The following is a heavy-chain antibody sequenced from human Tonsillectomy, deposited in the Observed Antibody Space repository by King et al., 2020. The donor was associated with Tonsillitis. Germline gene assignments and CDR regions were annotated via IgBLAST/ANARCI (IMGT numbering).Heavy chain of an antibody. V-gene: IGHV1-3*01. CDR1: GYTFTSYA. D-gene: IGHD3-10*01. CDR3: ATSGPFDY. J-gene: IGHJ4*02. CDR2: INAGNGNT. Sequence: QLVQSGAEVKKPGASVKVSCKASGYTFTSYALHWVRQAPGQSPEWMGWINAGNGNTKYSQKFQGRVTITRDTSATTAYMVLSSLRSEDTAVYYCATSGPFDYWGQGTLVTVSS.